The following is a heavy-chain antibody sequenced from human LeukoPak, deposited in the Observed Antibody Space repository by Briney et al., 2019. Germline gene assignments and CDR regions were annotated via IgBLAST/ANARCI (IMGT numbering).Heavy chain of an antibody. D-gene: IGHD2-21*01. CDR1: GYSFTDYY. J-gene: IGHJ5*02. V-gene: IGHV1-2*02. CDR3: ARADRLDGGPYLIGP. Sequence: ASVKVSCKTSGYSFTDYYMHWVRQAPGQGLEWMGWINPNSDGTSSAQKFQGRVTMTRDTSITTVYMEVSWLTSDDTAIYYCARADRLDGGPYLIGPWGQGTLVTVYS. CDR2: INPNSDGT.